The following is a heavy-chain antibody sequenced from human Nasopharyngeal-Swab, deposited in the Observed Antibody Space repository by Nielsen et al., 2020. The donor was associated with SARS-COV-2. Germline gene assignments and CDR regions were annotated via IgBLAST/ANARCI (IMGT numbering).Heavy chain of an antibody. D-gene: IGHD3-10*01. CDR3: ARERGRGGIWNYYYYYMDV. CDR2: IYYSGST. CDR1: GGSISSSSYY. V-gene: IGHV4-39*07. J-gene: IGHJ6*03. Sequence: SETLSLTCTVPGGSISSSSYYWGWIRQPPGKGLEWIGSIYYSGSTYYNPSPKSRVTISVDTSKNQFSLKLSSVTAADTAVYYCARERGRGGIWNYYYYYMDVWGKGTTVTVSS.